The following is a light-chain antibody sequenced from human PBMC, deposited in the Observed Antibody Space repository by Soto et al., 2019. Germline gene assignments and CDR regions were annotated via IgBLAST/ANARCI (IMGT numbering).Light chain of an antibody. V-gene: IGLV2-14*01. CDR3: SSYTTSSLDV. CDR1: SSDVGGSNY. Sequence: QSVLTQPASVSGSPGQSITISCTGTSSDVGGSNYVSWYQQLPGKAPKLMIYDVSDRPSGVSNRFSGSKSGNTASLTISGLQAEDEADYYCSSYTTSSLDVFRPGTKVTV. CDR2: DVS. J-gene: IGLJ1*01.